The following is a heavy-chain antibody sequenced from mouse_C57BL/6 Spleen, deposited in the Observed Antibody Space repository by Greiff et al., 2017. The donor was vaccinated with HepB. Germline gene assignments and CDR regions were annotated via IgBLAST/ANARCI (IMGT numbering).Heavy chain of an antibody. V-gene: IGHV1-55*01. CDR3: ARGDYGSSYVRYFDV. Sequence: QVQLQQPGAELVKPGASVKMSCKASGYTFTSYWITWVKQRPGQGLEWIGDIYPGSGSTNYNEKFKSKATLTVDTSSSTAYMQLSSLTSEDSAVYYCARGDYGSSYVRYFDVWGTGTTVTVSS. CDR1: GYTFTSYW. D-gene: IGHD1-1*01. J-gene: IGHJ1*03. CDR2: IYPGSGST.